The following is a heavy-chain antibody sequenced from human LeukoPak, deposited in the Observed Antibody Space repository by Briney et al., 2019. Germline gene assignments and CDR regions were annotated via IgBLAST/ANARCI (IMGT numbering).Heavy chain of an antibody. Sequence: SQTLSLTCAVSGGSISSGGYSWSWIRQPPGKGLEWIGYIYHSGSTYYNPSLKSRVTISVDRSKNQFSLKLGSVTAADTAVYYCARDSGGMDVWGQGTTVTVSS. CDR2: IYHSGST. D-gene: IGHD2-15*01. CDR1: GGSISSGGYS. CDR3: ARDSGGMDV. J-gene: IGHJ6*02. V-gene: IGHV4-30-2*01.